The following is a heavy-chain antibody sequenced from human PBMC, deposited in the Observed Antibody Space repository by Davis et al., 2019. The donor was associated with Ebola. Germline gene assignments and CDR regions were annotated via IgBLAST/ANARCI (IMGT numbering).Heavy chain of an antibody. CDR2: INPSGGST. CDR3: ARDSRPATVTTKVVFDY. CDR1: GYTFTSYY. V-gene: IGHV1-46*01. D-gene: IGHD4-17*01. Sequence: ASVKVSCKASGYTFTSYYTHWVRQAPGQGLEWMGIINPSGGSTSYAQKFQGRVTMTRDTSTSTVYMELSSLRSEDTAVYYCARDSRPATVTTKVVFDYWGQGTLVTVSS. J-gene: IGHJ4*02.